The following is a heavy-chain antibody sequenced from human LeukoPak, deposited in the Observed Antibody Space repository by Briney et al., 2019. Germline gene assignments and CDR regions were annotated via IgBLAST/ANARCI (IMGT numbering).Heavy chain of an antibody. Sequence: GESLKISCKGSGYSFTSYWIGWVRQMPGKGLEWMGIIYPGDSDTRYSPSFQGQVTISADKSISTAYLQWSSLKASDTAMYYCARQRIGYSSKRPYFDYWGQGTLVTVSS. CDR2: IYPGDSDT. D-gene: IGHD6-13*01. J-gene: IGHJ4*02. V-gene: IGHV5-51*01. CDR1: GYSFTSYW. CDR3: ARQRIGYSSKRPYFDY.